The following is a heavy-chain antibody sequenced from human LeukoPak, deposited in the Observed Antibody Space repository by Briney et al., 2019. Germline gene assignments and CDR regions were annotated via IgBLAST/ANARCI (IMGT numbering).Heavy chain of an antibody. D-gene: IGHD2-2*01. J-gene: IGHJ4*02. V-gene: IGHV1-24*01. CDR3: ARGSAYCSSTSCYHFDY. Sequence: ASVKVSCKVSGYTLTELSMHWVRQAPGKGLEWMGGFDPEDGETIYAQKFQGRVTITRNTSISTAYMELSSLRSEDTAVYYCARGSAYCSSTSCYHFDYWGQGTLVTVSS. CDR2: FDPEDGET. CDR1: GYTLTELS.